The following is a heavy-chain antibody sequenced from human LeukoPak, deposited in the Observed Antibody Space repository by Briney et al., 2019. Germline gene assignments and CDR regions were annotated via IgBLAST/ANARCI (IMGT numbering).Heavy chain of an antibody. CDR2: INHCGST. CDR3: ARVLGREVEYYFDY. V-gene: IGHV4-34*01. D-gene: IGHD1-26*01. Sequence: EPSETLSLTCGVYGGSFSGHYCSWIRQPPGKGVEGVGEINHCGSTNSKPPLKSRVTITVDTDKNQFYLKLSSVTAPDTAVYCCARVLGREVEYYFDYGGEGTLVSVSS. J-gene: IGHJ4*02. CDR1: GGSFSGHY.